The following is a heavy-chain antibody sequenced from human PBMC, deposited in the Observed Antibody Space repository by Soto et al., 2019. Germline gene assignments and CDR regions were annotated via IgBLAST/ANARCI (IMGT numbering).Heavy chain of an antibody. CDR3: AKDSNKYSSSLRGRYFDY. V-gene: IGHV3-23*01. Sequence: GGSLRLSCAASGFPFSSYVMSWVRQAPGKGLEWVSGISGGGSNTFYADYVKGRFTISRDNSKNTLLLQMNSLGAEDTAVYYCAKDSNKYSSSLRGRYFDYWGQGIGVTVSS. CDR2: ISGGGSNT. D-gene: IGHD4-4*01. J-gene: IGHJ4*02. CDR1: GFPFSSYV.